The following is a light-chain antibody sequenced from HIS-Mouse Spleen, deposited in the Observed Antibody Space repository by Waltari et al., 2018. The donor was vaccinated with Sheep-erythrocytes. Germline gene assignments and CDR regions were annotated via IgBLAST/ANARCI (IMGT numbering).Light chain of an antibody. CDR2: DVS. V-gene: IGLV2-11*01. CDR1: SSDVGGYNY. J-gene: IGLJ2*01. Sequence: QSALTQPRSVSGSPGQSVTISCPGTSSDVGGYNYVSWYQQHPGKAPKLMIYDVSKRPSGVPDRFSGSKSGNTASLTISGLQAEDEADYYCCSYAGSYTFVVFGGGTKLTVV. CDR3: CSYAGSYTFVV.